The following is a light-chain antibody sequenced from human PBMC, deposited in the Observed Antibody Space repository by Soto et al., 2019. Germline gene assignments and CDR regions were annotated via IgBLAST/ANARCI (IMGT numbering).Light chain of an antibody. V-gene: IGKV1-39*01. CDR3: QQSYSTPRT. J-gene: IGKJ1*01. CDR2: AAS. CDR1: QSISKY. Sequence: DIQMTQSTSSLSASLGDRVTITCRASQSISKYLHWYQQKPGKAPKLLISAASSLQSGVPSRFSGSGSGTDFTLTISSLQPEDLAIYYCQQSYSTPRTFGQGTRVEIK.